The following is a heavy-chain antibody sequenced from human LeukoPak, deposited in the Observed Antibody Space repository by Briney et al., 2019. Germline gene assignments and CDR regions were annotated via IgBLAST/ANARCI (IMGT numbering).Heavy chain of an antibody. CDR2: INSDVRGA. V-gene: IGHV3-74*01. Sequence: PGGSLRLSCAASGITFGNNWMHWVRQGPGKGLVWISGINSDVRGAIYADSVKGRFTVSRDNAKNTLYLKITSWRAEDTVVYYWPRYAPNNWFDTWGQGTLVTVSS. CDR1: GITFGNNW. D-gene: IGHD2-2*01. CDR3: PRYAPNNWFDT. J-gene: IGHJ5*02.